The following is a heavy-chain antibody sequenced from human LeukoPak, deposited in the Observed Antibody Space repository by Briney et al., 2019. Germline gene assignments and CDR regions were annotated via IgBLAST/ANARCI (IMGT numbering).Heavy chain of an antibody. CDR2: IYYSGST. CDR1: GGSISSSSYY. CDR3: ARAVQLERPPPLIGYYYMDV. V-gene: IGHV4-39*07. Sequence: MSSETLSLTCTVSGGSISSSSYYWGWIRQPPGKGLEWIGSIYYSGSTYYNPSLKSLVTISVDTSKNQFSLKLRSVTAADTAVYYCARAVQLERPPPLIGYYYMDVWGKGTMVTVSS. J-gene: IGHJ6*03. D-gene: IGHD1-1*01.